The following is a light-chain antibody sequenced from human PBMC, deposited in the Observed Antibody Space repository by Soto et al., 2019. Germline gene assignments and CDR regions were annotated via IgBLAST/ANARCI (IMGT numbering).Light chain of an antibody. CDR3: HQYGSSPLT. V-gene: IGKV3-20*01. CDR2: DAS. CDR1: QSVPSSC. J-gene: IGKJ4*01. Sequence: EIVLTQSPGTLSLSPGERATLSCRASQSVPSSCLAWYQQNPGQAPRLLIYDASSRATGIPDRFSGSESGTDFTLTISRLEPEDFAVYYCHQYGSSPLTFGRGTKVGIK.